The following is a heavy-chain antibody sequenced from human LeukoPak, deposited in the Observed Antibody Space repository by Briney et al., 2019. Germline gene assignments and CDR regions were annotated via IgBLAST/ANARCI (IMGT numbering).Heavy chain of an antibody. Sequence: GGSLRLSCAASGFTFSSYWMHWVRQAPGKGLAWVSRISNDGTFTLYADSVKGRFTVSRDNAKNTLYLQMSSLRVEDTAVYYCARVRGGYNLVDYWGQGTLVTVSS. CDR1: GFTFSSYW. CDR3: ARVRGGYNLVDY. J-gene: IGHJ4*02. CDR2: ISNDGTFT. D-gene: IGHD5-24*01. V-gene: IGHV3-74*01.